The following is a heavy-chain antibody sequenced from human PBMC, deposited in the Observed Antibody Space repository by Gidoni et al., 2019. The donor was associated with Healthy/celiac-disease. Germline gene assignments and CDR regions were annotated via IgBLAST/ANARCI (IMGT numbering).Heavy chain of an antibody. Sequence: EVQLVESGGVVVQPGGSLRLSCAPSGLPFADYTMHWVRQAPGKGLEWVSLISWDGGSTYYADSVKGRFTISRDNSKNSLYLQMNSLRTEDTALYYCAKDLVGYSSLYYYYGMDVWGQGTTVTVSS. CDR2: ISWDGGST. D-gene: IGHD5-18*01. CDR3: AKDLVGYSSLYYYYGMDV. CDR1: GLPFADYT. J-gene: IGHJ6*02. V-gene: IGHV3-43*01.